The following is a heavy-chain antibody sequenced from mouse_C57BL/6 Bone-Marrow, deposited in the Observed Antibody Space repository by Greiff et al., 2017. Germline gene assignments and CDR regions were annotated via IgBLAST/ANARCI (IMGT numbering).Heavy chain of an antibody. V-gene: IGHV1-62-2*01. Sequence: QVHVKQSGAELVKPGASVTLSCKASGYTFTEYTIHWVKQRSGQGLEWIGGFYPGSGSITYNEKFKDKATLTADKSSSTGYMGLSRWTSEDSAVYCGARHEDGYYGFYFDYWGQGTTLTVSS. D-gene: IGHD1-1*01. CDR2: FYPGSGSI. CDR1: GYTFTEYT. CDR3: ARHEDGYYGFYFDY. J-gene: IGHJ2*01.